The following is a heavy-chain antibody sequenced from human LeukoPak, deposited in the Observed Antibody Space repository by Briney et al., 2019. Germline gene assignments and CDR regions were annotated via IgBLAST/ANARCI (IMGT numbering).Heavy chain of an antibody. Sequence: GGSLRLSCEASGFTFSDYYMSWIRQAPGKGLEWVSYISSSSSYTNYADSVKGRFTISRDNAKNSLYLQMNSLRAEDTAVYYCARVMNYYDSSGTYLYYFDYWGQGTLVTVSS. V-gene: IGHV3-11*03. CDR2: ISSSSSYT. D-gene: IGHD3-22*01. J-gene: IGHJ4*02. CDR1: GFTFSDYY. CDR3: ARVMNYYDSSGTYLYYFDY.